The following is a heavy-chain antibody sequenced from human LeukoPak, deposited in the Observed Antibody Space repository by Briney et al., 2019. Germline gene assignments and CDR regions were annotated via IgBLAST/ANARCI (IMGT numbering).Heavy chain of an antibody. Sequence: PSETLSLTCTVSGGSISSYYWSWIRQPPGKGLEWIGYIYHSGSTYYNPSLKSRVTISVDRSKNQFSLKLSSVTAADTAVYYCARGFSYYYDSSAKRAFDIWGQGTMVTVSS. D-gene: IGHD3-22*01. CDR3: ARGFSYYYDSSAKRAFDI. J-gene: IGHJ3*02. V-gene: IGHV4-30-2*01. CDR2: IYHSGST. CDR1: GGSISSYY.